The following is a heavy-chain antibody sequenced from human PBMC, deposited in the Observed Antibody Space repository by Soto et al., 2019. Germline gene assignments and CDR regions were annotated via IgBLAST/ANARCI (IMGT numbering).Heavy chain of an antibody. CDR1: GFTFSNAW. V-gene: IGHV3-15*01. J-gene: IGHJ4*02. Sequence: EVQLVESGGGLVKPGGSLRLSCAASGFTFSNAWMSWVRQAPGKGLEWVGRIKSKTDGGTTDYAAPVKGRFTISRDDSKNTLYLQMNSLKTEDTAVYYCTTNRAPILYDYGGNTVWGYWGQGTLVTVSS. CDR2: IKSKTDGGTT. CDR3: TTNRAPILYDYGGNTVWGY. D-gene: IGHD4-17*01.